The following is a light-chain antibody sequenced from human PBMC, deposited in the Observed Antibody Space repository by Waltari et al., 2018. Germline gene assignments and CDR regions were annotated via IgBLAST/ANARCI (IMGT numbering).Light chain of an antibody. CDR3: QQYGRSWNT. CDR2: GSS. CDR1: QSVSSNY. J-gene: IGKJ2*01. Sequence: VLTQSPGTLSLSPGERATLSCRASQSVSSNYLAWYQQRPGQAPRLLIPGSSSRATGIPDRFSGSGSGTDFTLTISRLEPEDFAVYYCQQYGRSWNTFGQGTKLEIK. V-gene: IGKV3-20*01.